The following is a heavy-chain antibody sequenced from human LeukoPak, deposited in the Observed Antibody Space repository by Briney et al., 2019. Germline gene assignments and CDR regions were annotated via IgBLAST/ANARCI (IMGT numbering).Heavy chain of an antibody. V-gene: IGHV3-23*01. D-gene: IGHD3-22*01. CDR3: AKRGVVIRVILVGFHKEAYFFDS. Sequence: GGSLRLSCAVSGITLTDYGMSWVRQAPGKGLEWVAGISDSGGRTNYADSVKGRFTISRDNPKKTLYLQMNSLRAEDTAVYFCAKRGVVIRVILVGFHKEAYFFDSWGQGALVTVYS. J-gene: IGHJ4*02. CDR1: GITLTDYG. CDR2: ISDSGGRT.